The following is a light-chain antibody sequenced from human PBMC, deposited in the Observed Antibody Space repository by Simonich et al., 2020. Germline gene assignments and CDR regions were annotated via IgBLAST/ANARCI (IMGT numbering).Light chain of an antibody. J-gene: IGLJ2*01. CDR1: SSDVGGYNS. CDR3: SSYTSSSTYVV. CDR2: DVS. V-gene: IGLV2-14*01. Sequence: QSALTQPASVSGSPGQSITISCTGTSSDVGGYNSVSWYQQHPGKAPKLMIYDVSKRPSGCTDRFSGSKSGNTTSLTIAGRQAGDEADYYCSSYTSSSTYVVFGGGTKLTVL.